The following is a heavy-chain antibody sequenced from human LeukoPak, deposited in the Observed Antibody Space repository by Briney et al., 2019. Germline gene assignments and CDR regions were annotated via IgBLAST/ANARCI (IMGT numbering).Heavy chain of an antibody. D-gene: IGHD1-1*01. V-gene: IGHV4-4*07. Sequence: SETLSLTCTVSGGSISSYYWSWIRQPAGKGLEWIGRIYTSGSTNYDPSLKSRVTMSVDTSKNQFSLKLSSLTAADTAVYYCGRDRVQLRRLFDPWGQGTLVTVSS. CDR2: IYTSGST. CDR1: GGSISSYY. CDR3: GRDRVQLRRLFDP. J-gene: IGHJ5*02.